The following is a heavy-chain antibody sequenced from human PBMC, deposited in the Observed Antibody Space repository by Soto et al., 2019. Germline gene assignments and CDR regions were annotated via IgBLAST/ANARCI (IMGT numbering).Heavy chain of an antibody. CDR2: IIPIFGTA. D-gene: IGHD6-13*01. CDR1: GGTFSSYA. J-gene: IGHJ6*02. Sequence: ASVKVSCKASGGTFSSYAISWVRQAPGQGLEWMGGIIPIFGTANYAQKFQGRVTITADESTSTAYMELSSLRSEDTAVYSCAVQRDSSSWYSQNYYYYGMGVWGRGTTVTVSS. CDR3: AVQRDSSSWYSQNYYYYGMGV. V-gene: IGHV1-69*13.